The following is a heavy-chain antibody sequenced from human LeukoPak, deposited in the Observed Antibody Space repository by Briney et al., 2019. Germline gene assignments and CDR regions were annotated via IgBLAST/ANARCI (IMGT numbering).Heavy chain of an antibody. CDR2: ISYDGSNK. J-gene: IGHJ6*02. V-gene: IGHV3-30*04. Sequence: GRSLRLSCAASGFTFSSYAMHWVRQAPGKGLEWVAVISYDGSNKYYADSVKGRFTISRDNSKNTLYLQMNSLRAEDTAVYYCAREGERPLWERYYYYYYGIDVWGQGTTVTVSS. D-gene: IGHD1-26*01. CDR3: AREGERPLWERYYYYYYGIDV. CDR1: GFTFSSYA.